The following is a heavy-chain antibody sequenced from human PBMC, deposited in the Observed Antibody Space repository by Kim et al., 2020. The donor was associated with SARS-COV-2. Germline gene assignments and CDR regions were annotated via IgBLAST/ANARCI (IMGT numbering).Heavy chain of an antibody. J-gene: IGHJ6*02. V-gene: IGHV3-21*01. Sequence: YADSVKGRFTISRDNAKNSLYLQMNSLRAEDTAVYYCARSKGTWAYGMDVWGQGTTVTVSS. D-gene: IGHD1-1*01. CDR3: ARSKGTWAYGMDV.